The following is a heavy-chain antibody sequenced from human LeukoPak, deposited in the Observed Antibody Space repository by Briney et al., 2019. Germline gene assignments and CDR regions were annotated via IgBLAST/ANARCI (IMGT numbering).Heavy chain of an antibody. CDR2: IYYSGST. D-gene: IGHD2-2*01. J-gene: IGHJ5*02. CDR3: ARVLEGHCSSTSCLPMRDEGNWFDP. Sequence: PSETLSLTCTVSGGSISSYYWSWIRQPPGKGLEWIGYIYYSGSTNYNPSLKSRVTISVDTSKNQFSLKLSSVTAADTAVYYCARVLEGHCSSTSCLPMRDEGNWFDPWGQGTLVTVSS. CDR1: GGSISSYY. V-gene: IGHV4-59*01.